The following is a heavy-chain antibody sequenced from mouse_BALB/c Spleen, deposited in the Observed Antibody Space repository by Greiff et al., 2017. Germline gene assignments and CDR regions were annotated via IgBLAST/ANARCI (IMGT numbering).Heavy chain of an antibody. CDR1: GDSITSGY. V-gene: IGHV3-8*02. CDR2: ISYSGST. Sequence: EVQLVESGPSLVKPSQTLSLTCSVTGDSITSGYWNWIRKFPGNKLEYMGYISYSGSTYYNPSLKSRISITRDTSKNQYYLQLNSVTTEDTATYYCARRRELLRWYFDVWGAGTTVTVSS. D-gene: IGHD1-1*01. J-gene: IGHJ1*01. CDR3: ARRRELLRWYFDV.